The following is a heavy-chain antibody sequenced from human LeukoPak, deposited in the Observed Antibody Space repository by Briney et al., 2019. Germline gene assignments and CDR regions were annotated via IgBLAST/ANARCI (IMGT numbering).Heavy chain of an antibody. CDR1: GFTFDDYG. Sequence: PGGSLRLSCAASGFTFDDYGMSWVRQAPGKGLEWVSGINWSGGSTGYTDSVKGRFTISRDNAKNSLYLQMNSLRAEDTALYYCATYRQVLLPFESWGQGTLVTVSS. CDR3: ATYRQVLLPFES. D-gene: IGHD2-8*02. V-gene: IGHV3-20*04. CDR2: INWSGGST. J-gene: IGHJ4*02.